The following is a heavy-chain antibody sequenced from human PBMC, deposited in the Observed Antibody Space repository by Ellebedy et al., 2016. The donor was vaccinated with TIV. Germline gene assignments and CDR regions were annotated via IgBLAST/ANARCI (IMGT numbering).Heavy chain of an antibody. D-gene: IGHD1-20*01. CDR1: GFTFTNYW. J-gene: IGHJ5*02. V-gene: IGHV3-74*01. Sequence: PGGSLRLSCTASGFTFTNYWMHWVRQAPGKGLVWVSRIDRDGTDTNYADSVKGRFTISRDNAKNKLYLQMNSLRAEDTAVYYCAREQWLITWFDPWGRGTLVTVSS. CDR2: IDRDGTDT. CDR3: AREQWLITWFDP.